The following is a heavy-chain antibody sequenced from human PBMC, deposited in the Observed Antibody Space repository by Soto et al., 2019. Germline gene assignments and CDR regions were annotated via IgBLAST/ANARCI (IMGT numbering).Heavy chain of an antibody. CDR1: GYTFTAFY. J-gene: IGHJ4*02. V-gene: IGHV1-2*06. D-gene: IGHD1-1*01. CDR2: INPKSGDT. Sequence: QVQLVQSGAEVKKPGASVKVSCKASGYTFTAFYIYWVRQDPGQGLEWVGRINPKSGDTNYAQKFQGRVTMTRDTSISTAYMEVSSLRSDDTAFYYCATVQQAPGGIDYWGQGTLVTVSS. CDR3: ATVQQAPGGIDY.